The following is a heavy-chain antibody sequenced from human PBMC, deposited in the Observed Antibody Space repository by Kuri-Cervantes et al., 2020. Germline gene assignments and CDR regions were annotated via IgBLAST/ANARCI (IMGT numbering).Heavy chain of an antibody. J-gene: IGHJ4*02. CDR3: ARSVRAXXYGADY. Sequence: SGPTLVKPTQTLXXXCTFSGFSLRPSGMCVSWIHQPPGKALEWLARIDWDDDKYYSTSLKTRLTISKDXSKNQVVLTMTNMDPVDTAXYYCARSVRAXXYGADYWGQGNLVTVSS. CDR1: GFSLRPSGMC. CDR2: IDWDDDK. V-gene: IGHV2-70*11. D-gene: IGHD4/OR15-4a*01.